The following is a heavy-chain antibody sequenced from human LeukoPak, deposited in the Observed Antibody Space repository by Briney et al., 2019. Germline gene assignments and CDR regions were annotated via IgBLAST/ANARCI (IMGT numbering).Heavy chain of an antibody. J-gene: IGHJ4*02. Sequence: SETLSLTCTVSGGSVSSGSSFWSWIRQPPGKGLEWIGYIYHSGDTNYNPSLKSRVTISVDTSKSQLSLKLNSVTAADTAVYYCARDRNYYDSSGYYFANWGQGTLVTVSS. D-gene: IGHD3-22*01. V-gene: IGHV4-61*01. CDR1: GGSVSSGSSF. CDR3: ARDRNYYDSSGYYFAN. CDR2: IYHSGDT.